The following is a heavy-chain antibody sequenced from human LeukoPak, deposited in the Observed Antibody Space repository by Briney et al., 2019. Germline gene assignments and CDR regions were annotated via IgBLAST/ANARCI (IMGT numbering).Heavy chain of an antibody. CDR1: GYSFTTYW. V-gene: IGHV5-10-1*01. CDR3: AKPHGGGHYYELFDS. D-gene: IGHD3-22*01. J-gene: IGHJ4*02. CDR2: IDPSDSDT. Sequence: GESLKISCKASGYSFTTYWISWVRQMPGKGLEWMGRIDPSDSDTKYSPSFQGHVTISVDKSISTAYLQWSSLKASDTAMYYCAKPHGGGHYYELFDSWGQGTLVTVSS.